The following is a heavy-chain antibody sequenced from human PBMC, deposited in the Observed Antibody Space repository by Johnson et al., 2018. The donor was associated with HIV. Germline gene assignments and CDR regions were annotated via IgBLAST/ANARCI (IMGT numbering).Heavy chain of an antibody. CDR2: ISWNSGSI. Sequence: ELQLVESGGGLVQPGRSLRLSCAASGFTFDDYAMHWVRQAPGKGLEWVSGISWNSGSIGYADSVKGRFTISRDNSKNTLYLQMTSLRAEDTAVYYCAKDVEHHEWPGAFDIWGQGTMVTVSS. D-gene: IGHD3-3*01. CDR1: GFTFDDYA. J-gene: IGHJ3*02. V-gene: IGHV3-9*01. CDR3: AKDVEHHEWPGAFDI.